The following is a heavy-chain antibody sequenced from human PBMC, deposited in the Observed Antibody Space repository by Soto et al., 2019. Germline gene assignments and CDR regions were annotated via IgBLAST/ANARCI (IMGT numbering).Heavy chain of an antibody. CDR3: AEGAARYFDY. V-gene: IGHV3-23*01. CDR2: ISGGIGST. CDR1: GFSFGTYA. D-gene: IGHD1-26*01. Sequence: GGSLRLSCVASGFSFGTYAMTWVCQVPGKGLEWVSTISGGIGSTFYADSVKGRFTISRDISKKMLFLHMNGLRGEDTGTYYCAEGAARYFDYWGRGTLVTVS. J-gene: IGHJ4*02.